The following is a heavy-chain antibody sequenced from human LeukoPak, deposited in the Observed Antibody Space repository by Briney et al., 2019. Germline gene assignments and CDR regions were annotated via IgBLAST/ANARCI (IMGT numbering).Heavy chain of an antibody. J-gene: IGHJ6*03. CDR2: IYTSGST. CDR1: GGSISSGSYY. D-gene: IGHD6-13*01. CDR3: ARGPRQQLVLYYYMDV. Sequence: SETLSLTCTVSGGSISSGSYYWSWIRQPAGKGLEWIGRIYTSGSTNYNPSLKSRVTISVDTSKNQFSLKLSSVTAADTAVYYCARGPRQQLVLYYYMDVWGKGTTVTVSS. V-gene: IGHV4-61*02.